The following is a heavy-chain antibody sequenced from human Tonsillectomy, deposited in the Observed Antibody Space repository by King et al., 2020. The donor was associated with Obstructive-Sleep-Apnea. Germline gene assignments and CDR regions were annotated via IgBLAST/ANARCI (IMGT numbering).Heavy chain of an antibody. D-gene: IGHD3-22*01. V-gene: IGHV4-4*02. Sequence: QLQESGPGLVKPSGTLSLTCAVSGGSISSSNWWSWVRQPPGKGLEWIGEIYHSGSTNYNPSLKSRVTISLDKSKNQFSLKLSSVTAADSAVYYCARYYDSRDYYYYYGMDVWGQGTTVTVSS. CDR1: GGSISSSNW. CDR2: IYHSGST. J-gene: IGHJ6*02. CDR3: ARYYDSRDYYYYYGMDV.